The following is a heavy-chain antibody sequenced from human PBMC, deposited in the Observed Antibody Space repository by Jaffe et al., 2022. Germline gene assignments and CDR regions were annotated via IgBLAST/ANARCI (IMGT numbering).Heavy chain of an antibody. J-gene: IGHJ4*02. D-gene: IGHD6-19*01. V-gene: IGHV3-30*02. CDR3: AKELKSGYSSGWSLDY. Sequence: QVQLVESGGGVVQPGGSLRLSCAASGFTFNTYGMHWVRQAPGKGLEWVAFIRYDGSDKYYADSVMGRFTISRDNSKNTLYLQVSSLRAEDTAVYYCAKELKSGYSSGWSLDYRGQGTLVTVSS. CDR2: IRYDGSDK. CDR1: GFTFNTYG.